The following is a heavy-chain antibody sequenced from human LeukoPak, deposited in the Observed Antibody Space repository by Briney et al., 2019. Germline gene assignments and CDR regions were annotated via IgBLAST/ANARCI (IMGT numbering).Heavy chain of an antibody. D-gene: IGHD2-21*01. CDR2: IYSGGST. V-gene: IGHV3-53*01. J-gene: IGHJ4*02. CDR3: AVHIVVVSPRDY. Sequence: GGSLRLSRAASGFTVSSNYMSWVPQAPRKGVERGSVIYSGGSTYYADSVKGRFTISRDNSKNTLYLQMNSLRAEDTAVYYCAVHIVVVSPRDYWGQGTLVTVSS. CDR1: GFTVSSNY.